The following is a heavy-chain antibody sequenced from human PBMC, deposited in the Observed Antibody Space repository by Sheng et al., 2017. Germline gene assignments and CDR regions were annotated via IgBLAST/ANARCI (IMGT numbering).Heavy chain of an antibody. Sequence: QVQLVQSGAEVKKPGSSVKVSCKASGGTFSSYAISWVRQAPGQGLEWMGGIIPIFGTANYAQKFQGRVTITTDESTSTAYMELSSLRSEDTAVYYCARDPGDDYSNGGGGWFDPWGQGTLVTVSS. J-gene: IGHJ5*02. V-gene: IGHV1-69*05. CDR1: GGTFSSYA. CDR3: ARDPGDDYSNGGGGWFDP. CDR2: IIPIFGTA. D-gene: IGHD4-4*01.